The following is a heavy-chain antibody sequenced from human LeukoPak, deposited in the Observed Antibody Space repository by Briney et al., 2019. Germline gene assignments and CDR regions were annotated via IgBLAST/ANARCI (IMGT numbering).Heavy chain of an antibody. J-gene: IGHJ3*02. CDR2: ISWNSGTI. V-gene: IGHV3-9*03. Sequence: PGGSLRLSCAASGFTFDDYAMHWVRQAPGKGLEWVSGISWNSGTIGYADSVKGRFTISRDNAKNSLYLQMNSLRPEDMALYYCAKGNSGSYYDGFDIWGQGTMVTVSS. CDR1: GFTFDDYA. CDR3: AKGNSGSYYDGFDI. D-gene: IGHD1-26*01.